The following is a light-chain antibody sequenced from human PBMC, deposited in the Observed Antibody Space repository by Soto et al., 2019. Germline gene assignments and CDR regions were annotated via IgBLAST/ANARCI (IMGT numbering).Light chain of an antibody. CDR1: QSILYSSNNKNY. Sequence: DIVMTQSPDSLAVSLGERATINCKSSQSILYSSNNKNYLAWYQQKPGQPPILLIYWASTRESGVPERFSGSGSGTDFTLTISSLQAEDVAVYYCQQYYDAPQNFGQGTKVEIK. J-gene: IGKJ1*01. CDR3: QQYYDAPQN. V-gene: IGKV4-1*01. CDR2: WAS.